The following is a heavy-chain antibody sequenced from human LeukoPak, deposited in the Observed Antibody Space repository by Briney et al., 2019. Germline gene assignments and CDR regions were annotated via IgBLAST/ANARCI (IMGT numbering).Heavy chain of an antibody. V-gene: IGHV1-69*05. J-gene: IGHJ6*03. CDR3: ARGTRGYYYYYMDV. Sequence: ASVKVSCKASGGTFSSYAISWVRQAPGQGLEWVGGIIPIFGTANYAQKFQGRVTITTDESTSTAYMELSSLRSEDTAVYYCARGTRGYYYYYMDVWGKGTTVTVSS. D-gene: IGHD1-7*01. CDR2: IIPIFGTA. CDR1: GGTFSSYA.